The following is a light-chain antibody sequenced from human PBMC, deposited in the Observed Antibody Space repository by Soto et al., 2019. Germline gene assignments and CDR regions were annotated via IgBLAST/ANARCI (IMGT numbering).Light chain of an antibody. J-gene: IGLJ7*01. CDR2: EVF. CDR1: SNDVGAFDY. V-gene: IGLV2-14*01. Sequence: SALTQPASVSASPGQSISISCTGTSNDVGAFDYVSWYQQHPGKAPKLIIFEVFNRPSGVSTRFSGSKSGSTASLTISGLQAEDEADYFCSSYTTNNAHVFGGGTQLTVL. CDR3: SSYTTNNAHV.